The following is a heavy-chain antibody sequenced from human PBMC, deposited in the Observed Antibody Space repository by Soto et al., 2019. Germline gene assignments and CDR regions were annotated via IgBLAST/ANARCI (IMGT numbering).Heavy chain of an antibody. J-gene: IGHJ1*01. Sequence: QVQLVQSGAELKNPGASVKVACKASGYKFTTYFIHWVRQAPGQGLEWMGMIHPSGDTGYAQKFRGRVTMTIDTSTTTAYMELRNLTSEDTAVYFSVRGSCTTSPCSGAFQFWGQGTLGTVSS. D-gene: IGHD3-10*01. CDR2: IHPSGDT. CDR1: GYKFTTYF. CDR3: VRGSCTTSPCSGAFQF. V-gene: IGHV1-46*01.